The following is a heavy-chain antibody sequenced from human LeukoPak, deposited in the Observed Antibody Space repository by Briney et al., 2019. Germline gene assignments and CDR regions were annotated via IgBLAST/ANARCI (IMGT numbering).Heavy chain of an antibody. D-gene: IGHD1-26*01. CDR1: GYTFTGYY. Sequence: GASVKVSCKASGYTFTGYYMHWVRQAPGQGLEWMGWINPNSGGTNYAQKFQGRVTMTRDTSISTAYMELSRLRSDDTAVYYCAREFSGSYFGWFDPWAREPWSPSPQ. V-gene: IGHV1-2*02. CDR2: INPNSGGT. J-gene: IGHJ5*02. CDR3: AREFSGSYFGWFDP.